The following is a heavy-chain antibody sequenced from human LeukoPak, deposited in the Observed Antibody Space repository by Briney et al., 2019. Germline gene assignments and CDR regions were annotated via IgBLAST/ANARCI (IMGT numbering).Heavy chain of an antibody. Sequence: ASVKVSCKVSGYTLTELSMHWVRQAPGKGLEWMGGFDPEDGETIYAQKFQGRVTMTEDTSTDTAYMELSSLRSEDTAVYYCATAFWGGDCYLWKSDYYGRGVWGQGTTVTVSS. V-gene: IGHV1-24*01. J-gene: IGHJ6*02. D-gene: IGHD2-21*02. CDR2: FDPEDGET. CDR1: GYTLTELS. CDR3: ATAFWGGDCYLWKSDYYGRGV.